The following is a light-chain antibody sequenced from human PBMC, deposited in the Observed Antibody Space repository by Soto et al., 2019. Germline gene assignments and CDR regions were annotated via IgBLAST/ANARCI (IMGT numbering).Light chain of an antibody. CDR2: GAS. CDR1: QSVSSN. J-gene: IGKJ5*01. Sequence: EIVMTQSPATLSVSPGERATLSCRASQSVSSNLAWYQQKPGQAPRLLIYGASTRATGIPARLSGSGSGTEFTLTISSLQSEDVAVYYCQQYNSWPPITFGQGTRLEIK. CDR3: QQYNSWPPIT. V-gene: IGKV3-15*01.